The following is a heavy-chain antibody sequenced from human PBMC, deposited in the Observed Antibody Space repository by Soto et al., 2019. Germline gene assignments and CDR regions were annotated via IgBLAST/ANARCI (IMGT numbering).Heavy chain of an antibody. CDR3: ARDPGYSDGYN. CDR2: INAGNGNT. Sequence: QVQLVQSGAEVKKPGASVKVSCKASGYTFTSYAMHWVRQAPGQRLEWMGWINAGNGNTKYSQKFQGRVTITRDTSASTDYMELSSLRSEDTAVYYCARDPGYSDGYNWGQGTLVTVSS. CDR1: GYTFTSYA. V-gene: IGHV1-3*01. D-gene: IGHD5-18*01. J-gene: IGHJ4*02.